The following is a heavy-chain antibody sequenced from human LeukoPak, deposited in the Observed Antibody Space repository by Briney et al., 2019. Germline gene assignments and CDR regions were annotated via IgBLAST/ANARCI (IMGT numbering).Heavy chain of an antibody. CDR3: ARRVGSGWYYFDY. CDR1: GGSISSYY. J-gene: IGHJ4*02. D-gene: IGHD6-19*01. CDR2: IYYSGST. V-gene: IGHV4-59*08. Sequence: SETLSLTCTVSGGSISSYYWSWIRQPPGKGLEWIGYIYYSGSTNYNPSLKSRVTISVDTSKNQFSLKLSSVTAADTAVYYCARRVGSGWYYFDYWGQGTLVTVSS.